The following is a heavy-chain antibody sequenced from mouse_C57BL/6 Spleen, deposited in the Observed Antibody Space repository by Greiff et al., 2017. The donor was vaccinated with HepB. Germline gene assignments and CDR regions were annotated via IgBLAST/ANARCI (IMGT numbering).Heavy chain of an antibody. D-gene: IGHD1-1*01. V-gene: IGHV1-55*01. J-gene: IGHJ1*03. CDR2: IYPGSGST. Sequence: QVQLQQPGAELVKPGASVKMSCKASGYTFTSYWITWVKQRPGQGLEWIGDIYPGSGSTNYNEKFKSKATLTVDTSSSTAYMQLSSLTSEDSAVYYCARYIDCYGSSLTDWYFDVWGTGTTVTVSS. CDR1: GYTFTSYW. CDR3: ARYIDCYGSSLTDWYFDV.